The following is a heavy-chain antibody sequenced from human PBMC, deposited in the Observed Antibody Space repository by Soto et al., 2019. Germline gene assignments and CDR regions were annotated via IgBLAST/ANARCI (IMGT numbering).Heavy chain of an antibody. V-gene: IGHV1-69*01. J-gene: IGHJ6*02. CDR3: ASVLWFGEEPWGGMDV. CDR2: IIPIFGTA. CDR1: GGTFSSYA. Sequence: QVQLVQSGAEVKKPGSSVKVSCKASGGTFSSYAISWVRQAPGQGLEWRGGIIPIFGTANYAQRFQGRVTITADESTSTAYMELSSLRSEDTAVYYCASVLWFGEEPWGGMDVWGQGNTVTVSS. D-gene: IGHD3-10*01.